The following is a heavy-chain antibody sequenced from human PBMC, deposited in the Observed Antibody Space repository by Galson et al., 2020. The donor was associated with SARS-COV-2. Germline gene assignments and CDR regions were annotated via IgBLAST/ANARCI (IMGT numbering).Heavy chain of an antibody. D-gene: IGHD4-4*01. Sequence: SETLSLTCTVSGDSISNSHYFWAWIRQPPGKGLEWIGSVHSSGSTYNNPSLKSRVTIFVDTARSQFFLRLSSVTAADTALYYCARPRRDTNFMDFDSWGQGTLVTVSS. CDR2: VHSSGST. V-gene: IGHV4-39*01. J-gene: IGHJ4*02. CDR3: ARPRRDTNFMDFDS. CDR1: GDSISNSHYF.